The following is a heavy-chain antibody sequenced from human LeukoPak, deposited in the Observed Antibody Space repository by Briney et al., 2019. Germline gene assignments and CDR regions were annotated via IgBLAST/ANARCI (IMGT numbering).Heavy chain of an antibody. CDR1: GYSFTSYG. J-gene: IGHJ3*02. CDR2: ISTDNGNT. D-gene: IGHD5-24*01. CDR3: AGAQSRTHWDGFDI. V-gene: IGHV1-18*01. Sequence: GASVKVSCRASGYSFTSYGISWVRQAPGRGLEWMGWISTDNGNTNYVQNLQGRVSMTRDTFTSTVYMELRSLRSDDAAVYYCAGAQSRTHWDGFDIWGQGTMVTLPS.